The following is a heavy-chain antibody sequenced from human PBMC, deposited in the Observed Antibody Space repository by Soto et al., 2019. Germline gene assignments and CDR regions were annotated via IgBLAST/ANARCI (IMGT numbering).Heavy chain of an antibody. CDR2: ISGSGDST. CDR1: GFTFSSYA. D-gene: IGHD3-10*01. J-gene: IGHJ4*02. CDR3: ARRGRASYYDY. Sequence: EVPLLESGGGLEQPGGSLRLSFAASGFTFSSYAMNWVRQAPGKGLEWVSVISGSGDSTYYADSVKGRFTISRDNSTNTPYLQMNSLRAEDTAVYYCARRGRASYYDYWGQGTLVTVSS. V-gene: IGHV3-23*01.